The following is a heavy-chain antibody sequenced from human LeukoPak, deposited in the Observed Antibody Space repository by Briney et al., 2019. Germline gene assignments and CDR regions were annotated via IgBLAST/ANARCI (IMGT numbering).Heavy chain of an antibody. J-gene: IGHJ6*03. CDR3: ARRGLPLYYYYMDV. CDR1: GGSISSYY. Sequence: SETLSLTCTVSGGSISSYYWSWIRQPPGKGLEWIGYIYYSGSTNYNPSLKSRVTISVDTSKNQFSLKLSSVTAADTAVYYCARRGLPLYYYYMDVWGKGTTVTVSS. CDR2: IYYSGST. V-gene: IGHV4-59*01. D-gene: IGHD4-17*01.